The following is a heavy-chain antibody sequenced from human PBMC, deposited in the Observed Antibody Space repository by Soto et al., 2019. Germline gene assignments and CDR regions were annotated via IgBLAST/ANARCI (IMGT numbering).Heavy chain of an antibody. D-gene: IGHD3-10*01. V-gene: IGHV3-30*18. Sequence: PXESLLLSCAASGFTSSTYGMQWVRQAPGKGLEWVAVISYDGYLKYYVDAVKGRFTVARDNSKNTLFLEMNSLRVEETAVYFCAKDFKVSGSHYGTLNYYYGMDVWGQGTTVTVSS. J-gene: IGHJ6*02. CDR3: AKDFKVSGSHYGTLNYYYGMDV. CDR1: GFTSSTYG. CDR2: ISYDGYLK.